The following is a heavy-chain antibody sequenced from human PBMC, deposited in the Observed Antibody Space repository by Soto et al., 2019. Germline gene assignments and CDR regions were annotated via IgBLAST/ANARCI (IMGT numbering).Heavy chain of an antibody. V-gene: IGHV3-30*18. Sequence: GGSLRLSCAASGFTFSSYGMHWVRQAPGKGLEWVAVISYDGSNKYYADSVKGRFTISRDNSKNTLYLQMNSLRAEDTAVYYCAKDWFTNFGLSVHAFDIWGQGTMVTVSS. CDR2: ISYDGSNK. D-gene: IGHD3-10*01. J-gene: IGHJ3*02. CDR1: GFTFSSYG. CDR3: AKDWFTNFGLSVHAFDI.